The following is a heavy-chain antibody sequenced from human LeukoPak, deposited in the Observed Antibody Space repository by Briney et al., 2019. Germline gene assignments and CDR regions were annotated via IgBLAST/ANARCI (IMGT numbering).Heavy chain of an antibody. V-gene: IGHV3-23*01. CDR1: GFIFNTYA. D-gene: IGHD1-1*01. CDR3: AKQTRTTTAPDY. J-gene: IGHJ4*02. CDR2: ISGSGDNT. Sequence: GGSLRLSCVPSGFIFNTYAMSWVRQAPGKGLEWVSTISGSGDNTYYADSLKGRFTISRDSSKNTLYLQMNSLRAEDTAVYYCAKQTRTTTAPDYWGQGTLVTVSS.